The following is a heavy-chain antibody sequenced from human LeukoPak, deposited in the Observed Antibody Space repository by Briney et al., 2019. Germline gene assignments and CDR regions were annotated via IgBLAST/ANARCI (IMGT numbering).Heavy chain of an antibody. CDR3: ARGTSYTSGYYAF. CDR1: GFTLRSYA. V-gene: IGHV3-30-3*01. J-gene: IGHJ4*02. Sequence: GGSLRLSCAVSGFTLRSYAIHWVRQAPGKGLQWVAFISYDAAVKYYADSVRGRFTVSRDNSKNTLSLQMNSLRTEDTAVYYCARGTSYTSGYYAFWGQGTLVTVSS. D-gene: IGHD3-22*01. CDR2: ISYDAAVK.